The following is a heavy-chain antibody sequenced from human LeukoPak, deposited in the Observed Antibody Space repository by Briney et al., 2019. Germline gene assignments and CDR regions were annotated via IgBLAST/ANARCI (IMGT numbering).Heavy chain of an antibody. CDR1: GFTFRSHS. CDR2: ISGSRRDM. CDR3: VGLVDHGAYWDF. Sequence: GGSLRLSCAASGFTFRSHSMNWVRQAPGKGLGWGSSISGSRRDMYYADSVKGRFTISRDNAKNSLYLQMNSLRVEDTAVYYCVGLVDHGAYWDFWGQGTLVTVSS. D-gene: IGHD4-17*01. V-gene: IGHV3-21*06. J-gene: IGHJ4*02.